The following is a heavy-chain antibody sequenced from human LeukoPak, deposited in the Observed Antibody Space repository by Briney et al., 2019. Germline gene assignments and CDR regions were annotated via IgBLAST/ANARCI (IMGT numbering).Heavy chain of an antibody. CDR1: GFTFSSYA. D-gene: IGHD1-26*01. CDR3: AKVLGWELMEDAFDI. V-gene: IGHV3-23*01. CDR2: ISGSGGST. Sequence: GGSLRLSCAASGFTFSSYAMSWVRQAPGKGLEWVSAISGSGGSTYYADSVKGRLTISRDNSKNTLYLQMNSLRAEDTAVYYCAKVLGWELMEDAFDIWGQGTMVTVSS. J-gene: IGHJ3*02.